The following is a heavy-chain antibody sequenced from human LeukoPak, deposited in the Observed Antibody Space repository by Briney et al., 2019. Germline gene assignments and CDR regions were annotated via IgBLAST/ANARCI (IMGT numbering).Heavy chain of an antibody. Sequence: SETLSLTCTVSSGSVNSGSYYWNWIRQPPGKGLEWIGYIYYSGSTNYNPSLKSRVTISVDTAKNQLSLKLSFVTAADTAVYYCARRAGYTGSWYEYWGQGTLVTVSS. V-gene: IGHV4-61*01. J-gene: IGHJ4*02. CDR1: SGSVNSGSYY. CDR2: IYYSGST. D-gene: IGHD6-13*01. CDR3: ARRAGYTGSWYEY.